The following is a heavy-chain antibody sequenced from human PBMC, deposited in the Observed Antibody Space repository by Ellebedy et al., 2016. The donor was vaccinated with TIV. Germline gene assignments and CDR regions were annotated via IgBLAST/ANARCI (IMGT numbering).Heavy chain of an antibody. D-gene: IGHD2-15*01. V-gene: IGHV4-31*03. CDR2: IYHTGST. CDR3: AVNARGYYGIDV. J-gene: IGHJ6*02. CDR1: GDSINSGGFY. Sequence: SETLSLTXTVSGDSINSGGFYWTWIRQFPGKGLEWIGYIYHTGSTFYNPSLESRLTMSVDTSKNQFSLKLTSVTAADTAIYYCAVNARGYYGIDVWGQGTTVTVSS.